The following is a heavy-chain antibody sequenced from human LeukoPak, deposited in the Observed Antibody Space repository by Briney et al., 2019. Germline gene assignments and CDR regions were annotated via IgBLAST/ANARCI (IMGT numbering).Heavy chain of an antibody. CDR1: GFTFSSYG. CDR3: AKDWKQLSQGYFQH. D-gene: IGHD5-18*01. V-gene: IGHV3-30*02. J-gene: IGHJ1*01. Sequence: GGSLRLSCAASGFTFSSYGMHWVRQAPGKGLEWVAFIRYDGSNKYYADSVKGRFTISRDNSKNTLYLQMNSLRAEDTAVYYCAKDWKQLSQGYFQHWGQGTLVTVSS. CDR2: IRYDGSNK.